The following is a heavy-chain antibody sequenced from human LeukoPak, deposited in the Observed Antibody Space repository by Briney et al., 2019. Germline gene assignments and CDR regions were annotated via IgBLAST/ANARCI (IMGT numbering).Heavy chain of an antibody. Sequence: GALVKVSCKASGYTFTGYYMHWGRQAPGQGLEWMGWINPNSGGTNYAQKFQGGVTMTRDTSISTAYMELSRLRSDDTDVYYCARPSSGSYSSDAFDIWGQGTMVTVSS. J-gene: IGHJ3*02. V-gene: IGHV1-2*02. D-gene: IGHD1-26*01. CDR2: INPNSGGT. CDR3: ARPSSGSYSSDAFDI. CDR1: GYTFTGYY.